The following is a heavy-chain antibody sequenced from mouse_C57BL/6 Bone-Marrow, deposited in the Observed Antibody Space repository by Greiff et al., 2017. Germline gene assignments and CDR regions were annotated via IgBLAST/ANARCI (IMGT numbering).Heavy chain of an antibody. Sequence: VQLQQPGAELVKPGASVKLSCKASGYTFTSYWMHWVKQRPGRGLEWIGRIDPNSGGAKYNEKFKSKATLTVDKPSSTAYMQLSSLTSEDSAVYYCARNMGITTVVPFDYWGQGTTLTVSS. D-gene: IGHD1-1*01. J-gene: IGHJ2*01. V-gene: IGHV1-72*01. CDR2: IDPNSGGA. CDR3: ARNMGITTVVPFDY. CDR1: GYTFTSYW.